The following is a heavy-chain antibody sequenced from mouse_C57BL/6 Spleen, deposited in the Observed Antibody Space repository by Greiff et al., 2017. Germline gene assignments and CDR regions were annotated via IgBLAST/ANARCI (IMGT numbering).Heavy chain of an antibody. CDR1: GYAFSSYW. Sequence: QVHLQQSGAELVKPGASVKISCKASGYAFSSYWMNWVKQRPGQGLEWIGQIYPGDGDTNYNGKFKGKATLTADKSSSTAYMQLSSLTSEDSAVYFGAREGAITTVVAFDYWGQGTTLTVSS. D-gene: IGHD1-1*01. CDR3: AREGAITTVVAFDY. CDR2: IYPGDGDT. V-gene: IGHV1-80*01. J-gene: IGHJ2*01.